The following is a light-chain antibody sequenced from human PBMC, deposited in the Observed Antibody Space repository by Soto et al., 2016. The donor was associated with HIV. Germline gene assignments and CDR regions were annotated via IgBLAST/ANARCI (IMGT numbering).Light chain of an antibody. CDR1: NIGSKV. CDR2: DES. Sequence: SYVLTQPPSVSVAPGKTARITCGGTNIGSKVVHWYQQKPGQAPVLVVYDESDRPSGIPERFSASKSGNTATLTISRVEAGDEADYYCQLWASEVVFGGGTEADRP. CDR3: QLWASEVV. J-gene: IGLJ2*01. V-gene: IGLV3-21*03.